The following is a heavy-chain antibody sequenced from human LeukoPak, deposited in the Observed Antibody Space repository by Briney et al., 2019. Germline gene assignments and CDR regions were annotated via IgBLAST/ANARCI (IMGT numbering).Heavy chain of an antibody. D-gene: IGHD3-10*01. J-gene: IGHJ5*02. CDR2: INAANGNT. CDR1: GYTFSNYT. CDR3: ARNRLPWFGEYVS. Sequence: GASVKVYCKASGYTFSNYTMHWARQAPGQRLEWMGWINAANGNTKYSRKFQDRVTIARDTSASTAYMELSSLTSEDTAVYYCARNRLPWFGEYVSWGQGTLVTVSS. V-gene: IGHV1-3*01.